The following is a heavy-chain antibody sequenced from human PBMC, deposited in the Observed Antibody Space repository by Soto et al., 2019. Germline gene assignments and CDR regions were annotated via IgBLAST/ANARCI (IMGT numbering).Heavy chain of an antibody. J-gene: IGHJ4*02. CDR2: IRSEAYGWTT. V-gene: IGHV3-49*04. Sequence: LRLSCTASGFTFGDYAMSWVRQAPGKGLECVGFIRSEAYGWTTEYAASVKGRFTISRDDSKSIAYLQMNSLRTEDTAVYYCTRAGGSGWGYYFDYWGQGTQVTVYS. D-gene: IGHD6-19*01. CDR3: TRAGGSGWGYYFDY. CDR1: GFTFGDYA.